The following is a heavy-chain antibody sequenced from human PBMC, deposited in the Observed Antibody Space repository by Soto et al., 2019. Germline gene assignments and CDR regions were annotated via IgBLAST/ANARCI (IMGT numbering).Heavy chain of an antibody. CDR3: ARHGYNYGGGSFDY. V-gene: IGHV3-66*04. Sequence: EVQLVESGGGLVQPGGSLRLSCAASGFTVSSKYMSWVRQAPGKGLEWVSVIYSDGSAYYADSVKGRFTISRDNSKNTLYLQMNSLRAEATSVYYCARHGYNYGGGSFDYWCQGTLVTVSS. D-gene: IGHD5-18*01. J-gene: IGHJ4*02. CDR2: IYSDGSA. CDR1: GFTVSSKY.